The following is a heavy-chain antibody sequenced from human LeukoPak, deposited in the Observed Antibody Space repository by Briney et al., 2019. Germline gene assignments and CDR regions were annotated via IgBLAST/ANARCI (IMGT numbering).Heavy chain of an antibody. V-gene: IGHV1-2*02. CDR1: GYTFTGYY. CDR3: ARGDSSSWYYFDY. CDR2: INPNSGGT. J-gene: IGHJ4*02. D-gene: IGHD6-13*01. Sequence: GSVKVSCKASGYTFTGYYMHWVRQAPGQGLEWMGWINPNSGGTNYAQKFQGRVTMTRDTSISTAYMELSRLRSDDTAVYYCARGDSSSWYYFDYWGQGTLVTVCS.